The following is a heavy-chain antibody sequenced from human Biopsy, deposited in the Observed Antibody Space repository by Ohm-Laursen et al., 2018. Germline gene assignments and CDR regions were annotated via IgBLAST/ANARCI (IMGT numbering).Heavy chain of an antibody. D-gene: IGHD4-23*01. CDR1: GGSFTGHY. V-gene: IGHV4-59*11. J-gene: IGHJ4*02. CDR3: ARGSNDFGGLYFPR. CDR2: ISYTGYT. Sequence: SETLSLTCTVSGGSFTGHYWSWIRQPPGTGLEWIGHISYTGYTRYNASLKSRVTISVDTSRNHFSLRLSSLTAADTAVYYCARGSNDFGGLYFPRWGQGTLLTVSS.